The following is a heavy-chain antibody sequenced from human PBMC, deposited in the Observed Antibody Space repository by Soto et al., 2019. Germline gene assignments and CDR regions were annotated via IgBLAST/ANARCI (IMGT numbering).Heavy chain of an antibody. CDR1: GYTFTGYY. CDR3: AREEQTGANYYLDY. Sequence: VKVSCKASGYTFTGYYIHWVRQAPGQGLEWMGSISPHSGGPNYAQRFQGRVTMTRDTSMTTVYMEMSGLTSDDTAVYYCAREEQTGANYYLDYWGQGTLVTVSS. D-gene: IGHD7-27*01. V-gene: IGHV1-2*02. CDR2: ISPHSGGP. J-gene: IGHJ4*02.